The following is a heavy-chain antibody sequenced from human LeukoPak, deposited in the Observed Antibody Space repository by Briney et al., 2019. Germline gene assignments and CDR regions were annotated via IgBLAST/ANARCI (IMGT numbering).Heavy chain of an antibody. D-gene: IGHD3-22*01. CDR1: GFTFSSYG. Sequence: PGRSLRLSCAASGFTFSSYGMHWVLQAPGKGLEWVAVISYDGSNKYYADSVKGRFTISRDNSKNTLYLQMNSLRAEDTAVYYCAKGSDYYDSSGYQPLFDYWGQGTLVTVSS. V-gene: IGHV3-30*18. J-gene: IGHJ4*02. CDR2: ISYDGSNK. CDR3: AKGSDYYDSSGYQPLFDY.